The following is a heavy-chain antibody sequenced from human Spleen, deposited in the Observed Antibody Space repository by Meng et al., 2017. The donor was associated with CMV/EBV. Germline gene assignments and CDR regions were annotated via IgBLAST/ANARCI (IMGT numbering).Heavy chain of an antibody. Sequence: TFDDYGMSWVRQAPGKGLEWVSGINWNGGSTGYADSVKGRFTISRDNAKSSLYLQMNSLRAEDTALYYCARDLDYYDSSGYYTVLDYWGQGTLVTVSS. CDR3: ARDLDYYDSSGYYTVLDY. V-gene: IGHV3-20*03. CDR2: INWNGGST. CDR1: TFDDYG. D-gene: IGHD3-22*01. J-gene: IGHJ4*02.